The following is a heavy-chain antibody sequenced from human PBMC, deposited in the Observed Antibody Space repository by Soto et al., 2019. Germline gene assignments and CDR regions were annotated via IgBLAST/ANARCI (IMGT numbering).Heavy chain of an antibody. CDR3: AIDIVVVPAATMLDV. CDR1: GFTFSSYS. D-gene: IGHD2-2*01. Sequence: GVSLRLSCAASGFTFSSYSMNWVRQAPGKGLEWVSSISSSSYIYYADSVKGRFTISRDNAKNSLYLQMNSLRAEDTAVYYCAIDIVVVPAATMLDVWGQGTTVTVSS. V-gene: IGHV3-21*01. J-gene: IGHJ6*02. CDR2: ISSSSYI.